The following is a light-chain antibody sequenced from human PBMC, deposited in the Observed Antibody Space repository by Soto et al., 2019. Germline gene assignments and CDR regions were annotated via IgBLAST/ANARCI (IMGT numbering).Light chain of an antibody. V-gene: IGKV1-5*03. CDR3: QHYNSYSEA. CDR1: QTISSW. J-gene: IGKJ1*01. CDR2: KAS. Sequence: DIQMTQSPSTLSVSVGDRVTITFQASQTISSWLAWYQQKPGKAPKLLIYKASTLKSGVPSRFSGSGSGTEFTLTISSLQPDDFATYYCQHYNSYSEAFGQGTKVDIK.